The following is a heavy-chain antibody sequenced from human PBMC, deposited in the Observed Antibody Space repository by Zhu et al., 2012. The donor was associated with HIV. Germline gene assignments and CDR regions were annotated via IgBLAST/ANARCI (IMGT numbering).Heavy chain of an antibody. Sequence: QVQLVESGGGLVKPGGSLRLSCAASGLIFSDYYLSWIRQAPGKGLEWVSYISDGGTTISYADSVRGRFTVSRDNAKKSLYLQMSSLRAEDTAMYYCASAHMVRGVITGRFDYWGPGTLVTVSS. V-gene: IGHV3-11*04. CDR2: ISDGGTTI. J-gene: IGHJ4*02. D-gene: IGHD3-10*01. CDR1: GLIFSDYY. CDR3: ASAHMVRGVITGRFDY.